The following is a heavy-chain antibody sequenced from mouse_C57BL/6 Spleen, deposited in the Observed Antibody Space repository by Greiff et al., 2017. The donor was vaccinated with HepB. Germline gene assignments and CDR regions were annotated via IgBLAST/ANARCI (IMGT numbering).Heavy chain of an antibody. Sequence: DVHLVESGGDLVKPGGSLKLSCAASGFTFSSYGMSWVRQTPDKRLEWVATISSGGSYTYYPDSVKGRFTISRDNAKNTLYLQMSSLKSEDTAMYYCASSSYEGYYFDYWGQGTTLTVSS. CDR3: ASSSYEGYYFDY. J-gene: IGHJ2*01. CDR1: GFTFSSYG. CDR2: ISSGGSYT. D-gene: IGHD1-1*01. V-gene: IGHV5-6*01.